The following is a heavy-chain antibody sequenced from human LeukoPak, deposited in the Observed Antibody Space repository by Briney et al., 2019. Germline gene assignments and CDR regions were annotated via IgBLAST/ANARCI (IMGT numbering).Heavy chain of an antibody. J-gene: IGHJ5*02. Sequence: PGGSLRLYCAASGFTFSSYWMSWVRQAPGKGLKWVANIKQDGSEKYYVDAVKGRFTISRDNAKNSLYLQMNSLRAEDTAVYYCARDQKGNYYDSSGYYYINWFDPWGQGTLVTVSS. D-gene: IGHD3-22*01. CDR2: IKQDGSEK. V-gene: IGHV3-7*01. CDR1: GFTFSSYW. CDR3: ARDQKGNYYDSSGYYYINWFDP.